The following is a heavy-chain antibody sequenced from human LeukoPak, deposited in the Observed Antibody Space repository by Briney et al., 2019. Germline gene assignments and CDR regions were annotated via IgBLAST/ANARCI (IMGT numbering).Heavy chain of an antibody. Sequence: PSETLSLTCAVYGGSFSGYYWSWIRQPPGKGLEWIGEINHSGSTNYNPSLKSRVTISVDTSKNQFSLKLSSVTAADTAVYYCARILRGRKGFDYWGQGTLVTVSS. CDR2: INHSGST. CDR3: ARILRGRKGFDY. V-gene: IGHV4-34*01. J-gene: IGHJ4*02. CDR1: GGSFSGYY. D-gene: IGHD3-16*01.